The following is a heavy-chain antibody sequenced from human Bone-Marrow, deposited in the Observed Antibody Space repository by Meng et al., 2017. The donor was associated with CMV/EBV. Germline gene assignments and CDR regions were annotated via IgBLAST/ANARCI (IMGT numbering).Heavy chain of an antibody. V-gene: IGHV3-30*04. Sequence: GLTFICYAMPWFRQAPGNGLECVAFISYDGINHYYADSVKGRFTISRDNSKNTLYLQMNSLRAEDTAVYYCARDRSGVVGATSVFDYWGQGTLVTVSS. CDR2: ISYDGINH. J-gene: IGHJ4*02. CDR1: GLTFICYA. CDR3: ARDRSGVVGATSVFDY. D-gene: IGHD1-26*01.